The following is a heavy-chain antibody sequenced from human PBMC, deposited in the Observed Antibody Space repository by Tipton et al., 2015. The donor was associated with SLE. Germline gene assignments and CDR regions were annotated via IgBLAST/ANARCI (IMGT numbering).Heavy chain of an antibody. D-gene: IGHD2-2*03. Sequence: TLSLTCAVYGWSFGGYYCSLIRSPPGKGLVWIGEINHSGSTHYNPSLKSRVTISVDTSKNQFSLKLSSVTAADTAVYYCAGYLGYSDSSLDYWGEGTLVTVSS. CDR1: GWSFGGYY. CDR3: AGYLGYSDSSLDY. CDR2: INHSGST. V-gene: IGHV4-34*01. J-gene: IGHJ4*02.